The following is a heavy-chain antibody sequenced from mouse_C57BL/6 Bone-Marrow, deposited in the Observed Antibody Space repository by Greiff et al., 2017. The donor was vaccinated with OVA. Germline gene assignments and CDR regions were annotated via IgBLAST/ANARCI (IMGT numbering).Heavy chain of an antibody. J-gene: IGHJ2*01. Sequence: EVKLVESEGGLVQPGSFMKLSCTASGFTFSDYYMAWVRQVPEKGLEWVANINYDGSSTYYLDSLKSRFIISRDNAKNILYLQMSSLKSEDTATYYCARDRYGNLDYWGQGTTLTVSS. D-gene: IGHD2-1*01. V-gene: IGHV5-16*01. CDR2: INYDGSST. CDR3: ARDRYGNLDY. CDR1: GFTFSDYY.